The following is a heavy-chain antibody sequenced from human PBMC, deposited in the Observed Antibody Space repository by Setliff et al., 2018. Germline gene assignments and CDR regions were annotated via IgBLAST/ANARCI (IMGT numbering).Heavy chain of an antibody. CDR3: ATGLPYYDSSGYYLFDY. CDR1: GYTLTELS. Sequence: ASVKVSCKVPGYTLTELSMHWVRQAPGKGLEWMGGFDPEDGETIYAQKFQGRVTMTEDTSTDTAYMELSSLRSEDTAVYYCATGLPYYDSSGYYLFDYWGQGTLVTVSS. V-gene: IGHV1-24*01. CDR2: FDPEDGET. D-gene: IGHD3-22*01. J-gene: IGHJ4*02.